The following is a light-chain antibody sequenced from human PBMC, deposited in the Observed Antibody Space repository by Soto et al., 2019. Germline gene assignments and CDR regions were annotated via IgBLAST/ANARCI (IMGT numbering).Light chain of an antibody. CDR3: QDYNSYSGT. V-gene: IGKV1-5*01. CDR2: DAS. CDR1: QSISSW. J-gene: IGKJ1*01. Sequence: DIQMTQSPSTLSASVGDRVTITCRASQSISSWLAWYQQKPGKAPKLLIYDASSLESGVPSRFSGSGSGTEFTLTISSLQSDDYSSYYHQDYNSYSGTCGQGTELEV.